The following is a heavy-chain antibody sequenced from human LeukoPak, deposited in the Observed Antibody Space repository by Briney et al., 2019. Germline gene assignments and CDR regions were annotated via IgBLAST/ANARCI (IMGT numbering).Heavy chain of an antibody. D-gene: IGHD3-3*01. J-gene: IGHJ4*02. CDR3: ARDSNDFWSGYSPFVY. CDR1: GYSISSGYY. Sequence: NPSETLSLTCTVSGYSISSGYYWGWIRQPPGKGLEWIGSIYHSGSTYYNPSLKSRVTISVDTSKNQFSLKLSSVTAADTAVYYCARDSNDFWSGYSPFVYWGQGTLVTVSS. V-gene: IGHV4-38-2*02. CDR2: IYHSGST.